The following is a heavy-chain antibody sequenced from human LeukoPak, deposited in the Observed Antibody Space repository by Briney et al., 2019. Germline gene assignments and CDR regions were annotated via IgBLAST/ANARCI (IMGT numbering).Heavy chain of an antibody. CDR3: ARLQELGHRDPDS. CDR2: INTYNGGA. V-gene: IGHV1-18*01. Sequence: ASVKASCKASGYKFTTFAISWVRQAPGQGLEWMGGINTYNGGAKYAQNFQGRVTMTTDTSTTTAYMELRRLTPDDTAMYYCARLQELGHRDPDSWGQGTLVTVSS. J-gene: IGHJ4*02. D-gene: IGHD6-13*01. CDR1: GYKFTTFA.